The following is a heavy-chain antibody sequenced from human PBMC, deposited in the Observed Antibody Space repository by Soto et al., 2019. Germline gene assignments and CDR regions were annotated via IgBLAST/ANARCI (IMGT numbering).Heavy chain of an antibody. J-gene: IGHJ6*04. Sequence: PGGSLRLSCAASGFTFSSYAMSWVRQAPGKGPEWVSAISGSGGSTYYADSVKGRFTISRDNSKNTLYLQMNSLRAEDTAVYYCAKCVWQQLVIRKSWYYYGMDVWGKGTTVTVSS. CDR1: GFTFSSYA. CDR3: AKCVWQQLVIRKSWYYYGMDV. D-gene: IGHD6-13*01. CDR2: ISGSGGST. V-gene: IGHV3-23*01.